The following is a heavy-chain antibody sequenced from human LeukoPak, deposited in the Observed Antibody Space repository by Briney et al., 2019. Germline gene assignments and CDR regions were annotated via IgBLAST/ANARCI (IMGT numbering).Heavy chain of an antibody. J-gene: IGHJ4*02. D-gene: IGHD6-19*01. V-gene: IGHV3-48*04. CDR3: ARGSGWSAYYFDY. Sequence: GGSLRLSCAASGFTFSSYAMSWVRQAPGKGLEWVSYISSSGSTIYYADSVKGRFTISRDNAKNSLYLQMNSLRAEDTAVYYCARGSGWSAYYFDYWGQGTLVTVSS. CDR2: ISSSGSTI. CDR1: GFTFSSYA.